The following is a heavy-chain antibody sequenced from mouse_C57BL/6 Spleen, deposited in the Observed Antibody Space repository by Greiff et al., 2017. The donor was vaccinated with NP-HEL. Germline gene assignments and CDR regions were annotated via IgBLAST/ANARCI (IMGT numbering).Heavy chain of an antibody. CDR2: IYPGDGDT. CDR1: GYAFSSSW. J-gene: IGHJ4*01. Sequence: VQVVESGPELVKPGASVKISCKASGYAFSSSWMNWVKQRPGKGLEWIGRIYPGDGDTNYNGKFKGKATLTADKSSSTAYMQLSSLTSEDSAVYFCATGIYYGNFGYAMDYWGQGTSVTVSS. CDR3: ATGIYYGNFGYAMDY. V-gene: IGHV1-82*01. D-gene: IGHD2-1*01.